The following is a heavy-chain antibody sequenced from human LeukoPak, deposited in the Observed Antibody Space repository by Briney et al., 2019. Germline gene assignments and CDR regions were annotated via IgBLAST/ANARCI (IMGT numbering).Heavy chain of an antibody. CDR2: TYYSGST. J-gene: IGHJ3*02. Sequence: SETLSLTCTVSGGSIGSYYWSWIRQPPGKGLEWIGYTYYSGSTNYNPSLKSRVTISADMSKNQFSLKLSSVAAADTAVYYCARHGSGAFGFDIWGQGTMVTVSS. V-gene: IGHV4-59*08. CDR1: GGSIGSYY. CDR3: ARHGSGAFGFDI. D-gene: IGHD3-10*01.